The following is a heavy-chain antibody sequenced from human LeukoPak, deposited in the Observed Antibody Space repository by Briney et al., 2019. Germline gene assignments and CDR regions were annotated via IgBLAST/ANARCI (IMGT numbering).Heavy chain of an antibody. CDR3: ARHGSWGDSGYGMDV. CDR1: GGSVSSDSSS. Sequence: SQTLSLACSVSGGSVSSDSSSWNWIRQHPGKGLEWIVYIFYRGNTYYNPSLKSRLTISVDTSKHQFSLRMTSVTAADTAVYYCARHGSWGDSGYGMDVWGQGTTVTVSS. D-gene: IGHD2-21*02. V-gene: IGHV4-31*03. J-gene: IGHJ6*02. CDR2: IFYRGNT.